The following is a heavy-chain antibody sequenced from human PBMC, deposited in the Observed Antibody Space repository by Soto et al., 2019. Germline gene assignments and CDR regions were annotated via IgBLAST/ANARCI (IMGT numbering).Heavy chain of an antibody. Sequence: GASVKVSCKASGGTFSSYAISWVRQAPGQGLEWMGGIIPIFGTANYAQKFQGRVTITADESTTTAYMEVSSLRSEDTAVYYCARGRDERGYCRSTSCYPHGLDVWGQGTTVTVSS. CDR2: IIPIFGTA. CDR1: GGTFSSYA. J-gene: IGHJ6*02. D-gene: IGHD2-2*01. CDR3: ARGRDERGYCRSTSCYPHGLDV. V-gene: IGHV1-69*13.